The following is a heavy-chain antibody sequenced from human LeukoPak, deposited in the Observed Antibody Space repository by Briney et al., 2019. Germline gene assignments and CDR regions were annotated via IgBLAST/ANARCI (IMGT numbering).Heavy chain of an antibody. CDR2: IRYDGSDK. CDR1: GFTFSSYV. CDR3: AKADSGTYYGLGDYFDY. D-gene: IGHD1-26*01. V-gene: IGHV3-30*02. Sequence: GGSLRLSCAASGFTFSSYVMTWVRQAPGKGLVWVAFIRYDGSDKYYGDSVKGQFTISRDNSKNTLYLQMNSLRAEDTAVYYCAKADSGTYYGLGDYFDYWGQGTLVTVSS. J-gene: IGHJ4*02.